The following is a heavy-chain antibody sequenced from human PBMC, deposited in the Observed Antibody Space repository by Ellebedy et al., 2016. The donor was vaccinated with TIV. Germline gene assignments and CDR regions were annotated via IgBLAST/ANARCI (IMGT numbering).Heavy chain of an antibody. D-gene: IGHD3-10*01. CDR2: INHSGST. CDR3: ARAGYPPAVPSWGLWFGESNWFDP. CDR1: GGSFSGYY. Sequence: MPSETLSLTCAVYGGSFSGYYWSWIRQPPGKGLEWIGEINHSGSTNYNPSLKSRVTISVDTSKNQFSLKLSSVTAADTAVYYCARAGYPPAVPSWGLWFGESNWFDPWGQGTLVTVSS. J-gene: IGHJ5*02. V-gene: IGHV4-34*01.